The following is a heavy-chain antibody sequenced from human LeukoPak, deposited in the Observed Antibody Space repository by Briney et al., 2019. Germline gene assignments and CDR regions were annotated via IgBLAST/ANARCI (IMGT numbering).Heavy chain of an antibody. D-gene: IGHD6-13*01. CDR2: INPNSGGT. CDR3: ARVRIGQQLDKYYYYAMDV. CDR1: GYTFTAYY. J-gene: IGHJ6*02. Sequence: APVKVSCQASGYTFTAYYMHWVRQAPGQGLEWMGWINPNSGGTNYAQKFQGRVTMTTDTSISTAYMEVSRLRSDDTAVYYCARVRIGQQLDKYYYYAMDVWGQGTTVTVSS. V-gene: IGHV1-2*02.